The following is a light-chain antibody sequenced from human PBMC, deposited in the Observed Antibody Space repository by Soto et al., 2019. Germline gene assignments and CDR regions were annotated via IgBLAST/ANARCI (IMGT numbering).Light chain of an antibody. CDR1: QSVSID. V-gene: IGKV3-15*01. J-gene: IGKJ5*01. CDR3: QQRSNWPPIT. Sequence: IVLTESPGTLSLAPGERATLSCGASQSVSIDLAWYQQKPGQAPRLLIYGASTRATDIPPSFTGSGSGTEFTLTISSLQSEDIAVYYCQQRSNWPPITFGQGTRLEIK. CDR2: GAS.